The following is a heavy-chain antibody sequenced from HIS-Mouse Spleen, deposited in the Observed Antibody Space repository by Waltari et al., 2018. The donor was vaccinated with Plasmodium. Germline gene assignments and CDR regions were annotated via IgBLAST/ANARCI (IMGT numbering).Heavy chain of an antibody. J-gene: IGHJ4*02. Sequence: QVQLVQSGAEVKKPGASVKVSCKASGYTFTGYYMHWVRQAPGQGLEWMGWINPNMGGTNYAQKFQGRVTMTRDTSISTAYMELSRLRSDDTAVYYCARDLAAAGHFDYWGQGTLVTVSS. CDR3: ARDLAAAGHFDY. V-gene: IGHV1-2*02. CDR1: GYTFTGYY. CDR2: INPNMGGT. D-gene: IGHD6-13*01.